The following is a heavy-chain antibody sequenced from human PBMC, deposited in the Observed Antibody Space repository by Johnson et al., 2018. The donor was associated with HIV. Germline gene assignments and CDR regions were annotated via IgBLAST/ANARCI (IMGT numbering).Heavy chain of an antibody. CDR2: IKQDGSEK. CDR3: ARQFRSVGAPDAFDV. CDR1: GFTFSSFW. D-gene: IGHD3-16*01. Sequence: VQLVESGGVVVQPWGSLRLSCAASGFTFSSFWMSWVRQAPGKGLEWVANIKQDGSEKYYVDSVKGRFTISRDNAKNSLYLQMSSLRAEDTAVYYCARQFRSVGAPDAFDVWGQGTMVTVSS. V-gene: IGHV3-7*01. J-gene: IGHJ3*01.